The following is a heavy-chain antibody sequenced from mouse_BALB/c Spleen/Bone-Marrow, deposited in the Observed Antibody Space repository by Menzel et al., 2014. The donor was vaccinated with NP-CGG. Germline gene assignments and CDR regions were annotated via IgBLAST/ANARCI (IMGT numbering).Heavy chain of an antibody. CDR1: VYSFTSYD. CDR3: AREGGNYGYWYFDV. Sequence: LVEHGPEQVKPGASVKISCKASVYSFTSYDMNWVKQKHGQGLERIGFFNPYNDGTKFNEKFKGKATLTSDKSSSTAYMEVSRLTCEDSAVDYCAREGGNYGYWYFDVWGAGTTVTVSS. D-gene: IGHD2-1*01. V-gene: IGHV1-14*01. CDR2: FNPYNDGT. J-gene: IGHJ1*01.